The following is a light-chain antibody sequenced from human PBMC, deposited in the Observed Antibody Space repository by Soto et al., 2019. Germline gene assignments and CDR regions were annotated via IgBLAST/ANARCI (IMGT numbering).Light chain of an antibody. CDR3: QQYTDWPLT. J-gene: IGKJ1*01. Sequence: EIVLTQSPGTLSLSPGERATLSCRASQSVSSSYLAWYQQKPGQAPRLLIYGISNRATGVPDGFSGSGSGTDFTLTISRLEPEDFAVYYCQQYTDWPLTLGQGTKVDIK. CDR2: GIS. V-gene: IGKV3-20*01. CDR1: QSVSSSY.